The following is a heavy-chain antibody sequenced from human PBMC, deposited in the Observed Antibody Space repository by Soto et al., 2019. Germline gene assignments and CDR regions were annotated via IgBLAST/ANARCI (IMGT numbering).Heavy chain of an antibody. CDR1: GFTFSNYW. J-gene: IGHJ4*02. CDR2: INGEGTST. V-gene: IGHV3-74*01. D-gene: IGHD3-3*01. Sequence: EVQLVESGGGLVQPGGSLRLSCAASGFTFSNYWMHWVRQAPGKGLVWVSRINGEGTSTNYADSVKGRFTISRDNAKNTLYLQMSSLRAEDMAVYYCARGAAVITKANDYWGQGTLVTVSS. CDR3: ARGAAVITKANDY.